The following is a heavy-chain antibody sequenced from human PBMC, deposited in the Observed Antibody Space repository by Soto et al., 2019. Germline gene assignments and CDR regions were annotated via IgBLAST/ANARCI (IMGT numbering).Heavy chain of an antibody. D-gene: IGHD2-2*01. CDR1: GFTCSSYG. J-gene: IGHJ4*02. V-gene: IGHV3-23*01. CDR2: ISDSGGST. Sequence: EVQLLESGGGLVQPGGSLRLSCAASGFTCSSYGMTWVRQAPGKGPEWVSSISDSGGSTYYADSVKGRFTVSRDNSKNTLFLQMTRLRAEDTAVYYCAKSRGGSTSRTADCWGQGTLVTVSS. CDR3: AKSRGGSTSRTADC.